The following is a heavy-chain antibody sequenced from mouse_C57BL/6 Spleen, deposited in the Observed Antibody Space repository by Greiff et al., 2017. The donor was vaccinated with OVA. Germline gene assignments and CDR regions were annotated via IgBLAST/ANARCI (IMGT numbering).Heavy chain of an antibody. Sequence: VQLKESGAELARPGASVKLSCKASGYTFTSYGISWVKQRTGQGLEWIGEIYPRSGNTYYNEKFKGKATLTADKSSSTAYMELRSLSSEDSAVYFCARNDYGYDDYFDYWGQGTTLTVSS. J-gene: IGHJ2*01. D-gene: IGHD2-2*01. CDR1: GYTFTSYG. CDR2: IYPRSGNT. CDR3: ARNDYGYDDYFDY. V-gene: IGHV1-81*01.